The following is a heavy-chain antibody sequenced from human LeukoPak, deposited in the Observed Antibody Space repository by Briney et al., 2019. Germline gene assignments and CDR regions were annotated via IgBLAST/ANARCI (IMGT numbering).Heavy chain of an antibody. CDR3: ARDSWVLGSTVGFDP. CDR2: ISAYNGNT. V-gene: IGHV1-18*01. Sequence: ASVKVSCKASGYTFTSYGISWVRQAPGQGLEWMGWISAYNGNTNYAQRLQGRVTMTTDTSTSTAYMELRSLRSDGTAVYYCARDSWVLGSTVGFDPWGQGTLVTVSS. CDR1: GYTFTSYG. D-gene: IGHD4-11*01. J-gene: IGHJ5*02.